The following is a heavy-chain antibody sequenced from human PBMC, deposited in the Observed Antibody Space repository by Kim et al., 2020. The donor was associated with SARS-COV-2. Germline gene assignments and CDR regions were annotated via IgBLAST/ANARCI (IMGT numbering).Heavy chain of an antibody. V-gene: IGHV1-3*01. J-gene: IGHJ6*02. CDR3: ASPSVYYYDSSGWMDV. Sequence: ASVKVSCKASGYTFTSYAMHWVRQAPGQRLEWMGWINAGNGNTKYSQKFQGRVTITRDTSASTAYMELSSLRSEDTAVYYCASPSVYYYDSSGWMDVWGQGTTVTVSS. CDR2: INAGNGNT. CDR1: GYTFTSYA. D-gene: IGHD3-22*01.